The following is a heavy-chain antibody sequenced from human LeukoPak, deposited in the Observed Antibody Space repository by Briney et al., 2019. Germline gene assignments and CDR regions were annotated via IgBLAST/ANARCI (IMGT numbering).Heavy chain of an antibody. CDR3: AREPTYTSSWYTTCDY. V-gene: IGHV3-48*03. CDR1: GFTFSSYE. J-gene: IGHJ4*02. CDR2: IRSSGSTI. Sequence: GRSLRLSCAASGFTFSSYEMNWVRQAPGKGLEWVSYIRSSGSTIYYADSVKGRFTISRDNGKNSVYLQMNSLRAEDTAVYYCAREPTYTSSWYTTCDYWGQGTLVSVSS. D-gene: IGHD6-13*01.